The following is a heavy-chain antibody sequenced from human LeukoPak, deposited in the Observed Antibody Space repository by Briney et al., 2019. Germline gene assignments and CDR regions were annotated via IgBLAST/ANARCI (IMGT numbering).Heavy chain of an antibody. V-gene: IGHV3-48*03. CDR2: ISGSGSTI. J-gene: IGHJ4*02. CDR3: ARDYSGYDWIDC. Sequence: GGSLRPSCAASGFTFSSYEMNWVRQAPGKGLEWVSYISGSGSTIYYADSVKGRFTISRDNAKNSLYLQMNSLRAEDTAVYYCARDYSGYDWIDCWGQGTLVTVSS. CDR1: GFTFSSYE. D-gene: IGHD5-12*01.